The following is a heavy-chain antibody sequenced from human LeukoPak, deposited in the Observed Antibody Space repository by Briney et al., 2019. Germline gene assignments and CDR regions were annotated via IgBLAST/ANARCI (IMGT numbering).Heavy chain of an antibody. CDR1: GFTFDDYA. V-gene: IGHV3-43*02. CDR2: ISGDGGSA. CDR3: AKDDQQEPTYRFDP. J-gene: IGHJ5*02. D-gene: IGHD6-13*01. Sequence: GGSLRLSCAASGFTFDDYAMHWVRQAPGKGLEWVSLISGDGGSAYYADSVKGRFTISRDNSKNSLYLQMNSLRTEDTALYYCAKDDQQEPTYRFDPWGQGILVTVSS.